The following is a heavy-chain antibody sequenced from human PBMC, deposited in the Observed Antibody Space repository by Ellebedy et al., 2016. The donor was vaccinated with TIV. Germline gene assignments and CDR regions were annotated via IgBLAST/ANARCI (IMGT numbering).Heavy chain of an antibody. CDR1: GGTFSSYA. CDR2: IIPIFGTA. D-gene: IGHD1-14*01. J-gene: IGHJ4*02. V-gene: IGHV1-69*13. Sequence: AASVKVSCKASGGTFSSYAISWVRQAPGQGLEWMGGIIPIFGTANYAQKFQGRVTITADESTSTAYMELSSLRSEDTAVYYCARPDGGGLDYWGQGTLVTVSS. CDR3: ARPDGGGLDY.